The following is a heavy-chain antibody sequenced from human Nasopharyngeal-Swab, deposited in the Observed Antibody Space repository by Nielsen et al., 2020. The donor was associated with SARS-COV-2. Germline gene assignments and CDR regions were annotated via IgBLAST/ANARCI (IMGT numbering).Heavy chain of an antibody. Sequence: GGPLRPPFEASGFTSRNYPMTWVRQAPGKGLEWVSGINYNGATTTYADSVKGRFTISRDNANNVLHLQMDSLRAEDTALYYCARDRKEVGITGTLRGDYWGLGTTVTVSS. V-gene: IGHV3-20*03. D-gene: IGHD1-7*01. CDR1: GFTSRNYP. J-gene: IGHJ4*02. CDR3: ARDRKEVGITGTLRGDY. CDR2: INYNGATT.